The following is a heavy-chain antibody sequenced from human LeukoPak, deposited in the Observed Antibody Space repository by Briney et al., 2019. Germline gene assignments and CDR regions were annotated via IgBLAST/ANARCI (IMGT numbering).Heavy chain of an antibody. Sequence: GGSLRLSCAASGFTFSSYSMNWVRQAPGKGREWVSSISSSSSYIYYADSVKGRFTISRDNAKNSLYLQMNSLRAEDTAVYYCARGQYYYDSSGYYPWGQGTLVTVSS. J-gene: IGHJ5*02. V-gene: IGHV3-21*01. CDR3: ARGQYYYDSSGYYP. CDR2: ISSSSSYI. CDR1: GFTFSSYS. D-gene: IGHD3-22*01.